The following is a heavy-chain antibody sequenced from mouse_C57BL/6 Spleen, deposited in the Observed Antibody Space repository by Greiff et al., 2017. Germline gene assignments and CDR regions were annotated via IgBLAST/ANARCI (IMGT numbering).Heavy chain of an antibody. CDR1: GFTFSSYG. CDR3: ARGTAQATAWFAY. V-gene: IGHV5-6*02. CDR2: ISSGGSYT. J-gene: IGHJ3*01. Sequence: DVMLVESGGDLVKPGGSLKLSCAASGFTFSSYGMSWVRQTPDKRLEWVATISSGGSYTYYPDSVKGRFTISRDNAKNTLYLQMSSLKSEDTAMYYCARGTAQATAWFAYWGQGTLVTVSA. D-gene: IGHD3-2*02.